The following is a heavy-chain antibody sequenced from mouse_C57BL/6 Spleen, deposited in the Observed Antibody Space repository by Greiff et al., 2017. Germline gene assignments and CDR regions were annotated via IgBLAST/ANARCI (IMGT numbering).Heavy chain of an antibody. Sequence: QVQLQQPGAELVKPGASVKLSCKASGYTFTSYWMHWVKQRPGQGLEWIGMIHPNSGSTNYNEKFKSKATLTVDKSSSTAYMQRSSLTSEDSAVYYCARKWRGWLEDYWGQGTTLTVSS. CDR1: GYTFTSYW. V-gene: IGHV1-64*01. CDR3: ARKWRGWLEDY. CDR2: IHPNSGST. D-gene: IGHD1-1*02. J-gene: IGHJ2*01.